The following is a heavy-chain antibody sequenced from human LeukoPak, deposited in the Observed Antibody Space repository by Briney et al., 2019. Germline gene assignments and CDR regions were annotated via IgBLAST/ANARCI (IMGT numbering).Heavy chain of an antibody. V-gene: IGHV3-43D*03. J-gene: IGHJ4*02. CDR1: GFTFDDYA. CDR2: ISWDGGST. Sequence: PGGSLRLPCAASGFTFDDYAMHWVRQAPGKGLEWVSLISWDGGSTYYADSVKGRFTISRDNSKNSLYLQMNSLRAEDTALYYCAKDMAAYYYASGNIDYWGQGTLVTVSS. D-gene: IGHD3-10*01. CDR3: AKDMAAYYYASGNIDY.